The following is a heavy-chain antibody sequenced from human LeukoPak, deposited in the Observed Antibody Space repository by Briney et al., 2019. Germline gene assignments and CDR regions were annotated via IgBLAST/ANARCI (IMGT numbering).Heavy chain of an antibody. CDR1: GFTFSSYA. CDR2: ISASGGST. V-gene: IGHV3-23*01. J-gene: IGHJ4*02. D-gene: IGHD4-23*01. Sequence: GGSLRLSCAASGFTFSSYAMSWVRQAPGKGLEWVSGISASGGSTYYADSVKGRFTISRDNSENTLYLQMNSLRAEDTAVYYCAKDRTPTTVVTRSWDYWGQGALVTVSS. CDR3: AKDRTPTTVVTRSWDY.